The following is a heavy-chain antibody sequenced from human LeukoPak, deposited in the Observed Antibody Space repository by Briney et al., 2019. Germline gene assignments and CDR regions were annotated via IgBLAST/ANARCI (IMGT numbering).Heavy chain of an antibody. J-gene: IGHJ4*02. CDR2: ISSSSSTI. V-gene: IGHV3-48*04. CDR3: ARDAVLIGLDY. Sequence: GGSLRLSCAASGFTFSSYSMNWVRQAPGKGLEWVSYISSSSSTIYYADSVKGRFTISRDNAKNSLYLQMNSLRAEDTAVYYCARDAVLIGLDYWGQGTLVTVSS. CDR1: GFTFSSYS.